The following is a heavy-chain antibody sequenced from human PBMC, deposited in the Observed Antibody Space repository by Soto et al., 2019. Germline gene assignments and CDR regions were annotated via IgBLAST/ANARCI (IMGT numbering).Heavy chain of an antibody. CDR1: GYTFTSYG. V-gene: IGHV1-18*01. CDR2: ISAYNGNT. Sequence: ASVKVSCKASGYTFTSYGISWVRQAPGQGLEWMGWISAYNGNTNYAQKLQGRVTMTTDTSTSTAYMELRSLRSDDTAVYYCARSLQGDCSSTSCSRIKSTPYNWSDPWGQRTLVTLSS. J-gene: IGHJ5*02. D-gene: IGHD2-2*01. CDR3: ARSLQGDCSSTSCSRIKSTPYNWSDP.